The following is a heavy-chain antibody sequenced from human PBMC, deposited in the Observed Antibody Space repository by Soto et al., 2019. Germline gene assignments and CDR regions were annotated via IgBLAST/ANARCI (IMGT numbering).Heavy chain of an antibody. V-gene: IGHV4-31*01. CDR3: ARAATRGDYFDS. D-gene: IGHD6-25*01. CDR1: GFSINSGPYF. Sequence: QVHLQESGPGLVKPSQTLSLTCSVSGFSINSGPYFWGLIRQNPGKGLEWLGFIYYSGNTYYKPSPKTQILTSVATSKSPFALNLPSGTASDTAVYVCARAATRGDYFDSWGQGTLVTVSP. J-gene: IGHJ4*02. CDR2: IYYSGNT.